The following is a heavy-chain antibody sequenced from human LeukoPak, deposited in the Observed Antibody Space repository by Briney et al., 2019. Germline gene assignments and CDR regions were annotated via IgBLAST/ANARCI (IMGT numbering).Heavy chain of an antibody. CDR3: AAVAGTGGVPFDY. Sequence: GGSLRLSCAASGFSFSIYAMSWVRQAPGKGLEWVSSIDAGSTRTFYADSVQGRFTISRDNSKNTLYLQMNSLRAEDTAVYYCAAVAGTGGVPFDYWGQGTLVTVSS. J-gene: IGHJ4*02. V-gene: IGHV3-23*01. CDR2: IDAGSTRT. CDR1: GFSFSIYA. D-gene: IGHD6-19*01.